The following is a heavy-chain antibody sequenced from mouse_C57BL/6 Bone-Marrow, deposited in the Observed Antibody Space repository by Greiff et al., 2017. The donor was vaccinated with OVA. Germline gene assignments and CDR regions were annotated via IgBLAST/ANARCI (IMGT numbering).Heavy chain of an antibody. J-gene: IGHJ4*01. V-gene: IGHV1-15*01. CDR2: IDPESGGT. CDR1: GYTFTDYE. D-gene: IGHD2-5*01. Sequence: VQLVESGAELVRPGASVTLSCKASGYTFTDYEMHWVKQTPVHGLEWIGAIDPESGGTDYNQKFKGKAILTADKSSSTAYMELSSLTSEDSAVYYCTRGYSNYDAMDFWGQGTSVTVSS. CDR3: TRGYSNYDAMDF.